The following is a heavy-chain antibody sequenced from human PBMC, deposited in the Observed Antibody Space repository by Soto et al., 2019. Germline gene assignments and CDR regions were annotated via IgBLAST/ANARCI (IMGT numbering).Heavy chain of an antibody. V-gene: IGHV4-30-2*01. CDR1: GGSISSGGYS. J-gene: IGHJ4*02. CDR2: IYHSGST. CDR3: ARGSGVTTVTSFDY. D-gene: IGHD4-17*01. Sequence: LQLQESGSGLVKPSQTLSLTCAVSGGSISSGGYSWSWIRQPPGKGLEWIGYIYHSGSTYYNPSLKSRVTISVDRSKNQFSLKLSSVTAADTAVYYCARGSGVTTVTSFDYWGQGTLGTVSS.